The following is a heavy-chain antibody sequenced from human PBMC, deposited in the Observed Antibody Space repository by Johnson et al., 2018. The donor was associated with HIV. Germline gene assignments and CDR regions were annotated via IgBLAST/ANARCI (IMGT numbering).Heavy chain of an antibody. V-gene: IGHV3-15*01. Sequence: EVQLVESGGGVVQPGRSLRLSCAASGFIFNDYPMYWVRQPPGKGLEWVGRIKSKTDGGTTDYAAPVKGRFTISRDASKNTLYLQMNSLKTEDTAVYYCTTGGGGALGGAFDIWGQGTMVTVSS. CDR3: TTGGGGALGGAFDI. CDR2: IKSKTDGGTT. CDR1: GFIFNDYP. D-gene: IGHD1-26*01. J-gene: IGHJ3*02.